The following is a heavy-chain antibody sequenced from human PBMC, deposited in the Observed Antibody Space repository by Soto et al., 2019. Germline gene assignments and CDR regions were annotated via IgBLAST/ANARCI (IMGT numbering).Heavy chain of an antibody. CDR1: GYTFTSYG. CDR3: ARGDGYNVSDS. J-gene: IGHJ4*02. CDR2: ISAYNGDP. Sequence: QVQLVQSGGEVKKPGASVKVSCKASGYTFTSYGISWVRQAPGQGLEWMGLISAYNGDPHYAQKLQGRVTMTTDTSTSTAFMELRSLRSDATAVYYCARGDGYNVSDSWGQGTLVTVSS. D-gene: IGHD5-12*01. V-gene: IGHV1-18*01.